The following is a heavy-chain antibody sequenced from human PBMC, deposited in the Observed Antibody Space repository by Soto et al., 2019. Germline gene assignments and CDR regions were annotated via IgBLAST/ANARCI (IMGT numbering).Heavy chain of an antibody. CDR2: IYYSGST. D-gene: IGHD6-19*01. V-gene: IGHV4-39*01. CDR3: ARLLIVGVANVY. CDR1: GGSISSSSYY. Sequence: QLQLQESGPGLVKPSETLSLTCTVSGGSISSSSYYWGWIRQPPGKGLEWIGSIYYSGSTYYNPSLKSRVTISVDTSKNQFSLQLSSVTAADTAVYYCARLLIVGVANVYWGQGTLVTVSS. J-gene: IGHJ4*02.